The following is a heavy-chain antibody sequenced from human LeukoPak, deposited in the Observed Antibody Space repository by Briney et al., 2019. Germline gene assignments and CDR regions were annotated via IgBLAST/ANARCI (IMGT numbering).Heavy chain of an antibody. CDR2: INHSGST. CDR1: GGSFSGYY. CDR3: ARGGWPSYPGLWFGELLLTPPHWFDP. J-gene: IGHJ5*02. D-gene: IGHD3-10*01. V-gene: IGHV4-34*01. Sequence: PSETLSLTRAVSGGSFSGYYWSWLRQPPGKGLEWIGEINHSGSTNYNPSLTSRVTISVDTSKNQFSLKLSSVTAADSAVYYCARGGWPSYPGLWFGELLLTPPHWFDPWGQGTLVTVSS.